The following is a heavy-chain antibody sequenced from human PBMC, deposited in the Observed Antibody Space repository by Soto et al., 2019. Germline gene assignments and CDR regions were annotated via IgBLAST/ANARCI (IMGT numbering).Heavy chain of an antibody. Sequence: EVQLVESGGGLVQPGRSLRLSCAASGFTFDDYAMHWVRQAPGKGLEWVSSISWNSGSIGYADSVKGRFTISRDNAKNSLYLQMNSLRAEDTAYYYCAKDGCGSTSCYYYYYMDVWGKGTTVTVSS. CDR3: AKDGCGSTSCYYYYYMDV. J-gene: IGHJ6*03. D-gene: IGHD2-2*01. CDR2: ISWNSGSI. V-gene: IGHV3-9*01. CDR1: GFTFDDYA.